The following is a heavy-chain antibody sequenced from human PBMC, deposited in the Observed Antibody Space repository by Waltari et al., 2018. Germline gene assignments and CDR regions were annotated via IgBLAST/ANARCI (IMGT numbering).Heavy chain of an antibody. V-gene: IGHV4-39*01. CDR3: ARHVKDNWNYKSHYYYYYMDV. Sequence: QLQLQESGPGLVKPSETLSLTCTVSGGSISSSRYYWGWNSQPPGKGLEWIGSIYYSGSTYYNPSLKSRVTISVDTSKNQFSLKLSSVTAADTAVYYCARHVKDNWNYKSHYYYYYMDVWGKGTTVTVSS. CDR1: GGSISSSRYY. D-gene: IGHD1-7*01. CDR2: IYYSGST. J-gene: IGHJ6*03.